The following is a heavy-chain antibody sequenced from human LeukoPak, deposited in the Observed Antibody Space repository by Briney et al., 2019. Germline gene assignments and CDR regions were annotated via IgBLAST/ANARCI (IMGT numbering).Heavy chain of an antibody. CDR1: GFTFSDYG. Sequence: GGSLRLSCAAAGFTFSDYGMNWVRQAPGKGLEWVSGISGSGISTYYADSVKGRFTISRDNAKNSLYLQMNSLRAEDTAVYYCARDPDYGDYSIDYWGQGTLVTVSS. CDR2: ISGSGIST. D-gene: IGHD4-17*01. J-gene: IGHJ4*02. CDR3: ARDPDYGDYSIDY. V-gene: IGHV3-48*01.